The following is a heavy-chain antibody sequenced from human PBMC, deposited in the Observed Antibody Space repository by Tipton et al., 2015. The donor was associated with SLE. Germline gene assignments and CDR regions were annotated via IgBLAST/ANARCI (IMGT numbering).Heavy chain of an antibody. V-gene: IGHV4-39*07. CDR3: ARDSGYSSSWYGDY. CDR1: GGSISSSSYY. Sequence: LRLSCTVSGGSISSSSYYWGWIRQPPGKGLEWIGSIYYSGSTYYNPSLKSRVTISVDRSKNQFSLKLSSVTAADTAVYYCARDSGYSSSWYGDYWGQGTLVTVSS. D-gene: IGHD6-13*01. CDR2: IYYSGST. J-gene: IGHJ4*02.